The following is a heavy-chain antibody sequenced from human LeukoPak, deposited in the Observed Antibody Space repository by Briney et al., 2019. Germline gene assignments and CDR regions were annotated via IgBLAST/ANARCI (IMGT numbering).Heavy chain of an antibody. CDR1: GFTFDDYA. CDR2: ISWNSGSI. V-gene: IGHV3-9*01. Sequence: GGSLRLSCAASGFTFDDYAMHWVRQAPGKGLEWVSGISWNSGSIGYADSVKGRFTTSRDNAKNSLYLQMNSLRAEDTALYYCAKDGYGDYHYFDYWGQGTLVTVSS. CDR3: AKDGYGDYHYFDY. J-gene: IGHJ4*02. D-gene: IGHD4-17*01.